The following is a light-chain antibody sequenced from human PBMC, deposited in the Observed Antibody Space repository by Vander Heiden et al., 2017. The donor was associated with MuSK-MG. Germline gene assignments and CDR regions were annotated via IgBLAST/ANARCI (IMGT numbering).Light chain of an antibody. Sequence: SYELTQPPSVSVSPGQTATITCSGDNLGNVYSSWYQQKPGQSPVWVIYQDNKRPSGIPERFSGSNSGNTATLTISETQSLDEADYYCQTWDSRTVVFGGGTKLTVL. CDR2: QDN. CDR3: QTWDSRTVV. J-gene: IGLJ2*01. V-gene: IGLV3-1*01. CDR1: NLGNVY.